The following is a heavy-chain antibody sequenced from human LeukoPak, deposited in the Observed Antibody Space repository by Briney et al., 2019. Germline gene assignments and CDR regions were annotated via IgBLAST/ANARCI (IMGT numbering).Heavy chain of an antibody. CDR3: ARGVRIAVAGNIDY. J-gene: IGHJ4*02. Sequence: PGGSLRLSCAASGFTFSNYWMTWVRQAPGKGLEWVAVISYDGANKHYADSVKGRFTISRDNSKNTLYMQMNSLRAEDTAVYYCARGVRIAVAGNIDYWGQGTLVTVSS. V-gene: IGHV3-30*03. CDR1: GFTFSNYW. CDR2: ISYDGANK. D-gene: IGHD6-19*01.